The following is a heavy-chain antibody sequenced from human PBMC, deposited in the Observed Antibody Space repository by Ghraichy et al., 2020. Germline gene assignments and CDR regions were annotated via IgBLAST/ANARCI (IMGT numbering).Heavy chain of an antibody. Sequence: SETLSLTCTVSGGSIITSAYYWAWVRQPPGKGLEWIGSIFYDGSTYYTPSLKSRLTISFDTSKNQFSLHLTSMTAADTAVYFCARHERNPNFDSWGQGTLVTVSS. CDR2: IFYDGST. CDR3: ARHERNPNFDS. D-gene: IGHD5-24*01. J-gene: IGHJ4*02. V-gene: IGHV4-39*07. CDR1: GGSIITSAYY.